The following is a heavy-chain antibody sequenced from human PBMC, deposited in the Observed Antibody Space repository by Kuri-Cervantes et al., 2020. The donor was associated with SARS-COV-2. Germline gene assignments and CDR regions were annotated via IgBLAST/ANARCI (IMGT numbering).Heavy chain of an antibody. J-gene: IGHJ4*02. V-gene: IGHV3-11*04. CDR2: ISSSGSTI. D-gene: IGHD5-24*01. CDR3: ARDKDGIEEFDY. Sequence: GGSLRLSCAASGFTFSDYYMSWIRQAPGKGLEWVSYISSSGSTIYYADSVKGRFTISRDNAKNSLYLQMNSLRADDTALYYCARDKDGIEEFDYWGQGTLVTDSS. CDR1: GFTFSDYY.